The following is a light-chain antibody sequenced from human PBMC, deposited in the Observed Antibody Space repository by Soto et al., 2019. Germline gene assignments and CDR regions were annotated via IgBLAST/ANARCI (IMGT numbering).Light chain of an antibody. J-gene: IGLJ2*01. V-gene: IGLV1-40*01. CDR2: GNS. CDR3: QSYDSSLSGF. Sequence: QPVLTQPPSVSGAPGQRVTISCTGSSSNIGAGYDVHWYQQLPGTAPKLLIYGNSNRPSGVPDRFSGSKSGTSASLAITGFQAEDEADYYCQSYDSSLSGFFGGGTQLTVL. CDR1: SSNIGAGYD.